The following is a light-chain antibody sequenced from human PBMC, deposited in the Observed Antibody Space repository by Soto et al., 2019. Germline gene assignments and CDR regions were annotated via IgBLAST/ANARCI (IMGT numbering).Light chain of an antibody. V-gene: IGLV1-44*01. CDR3: AAWDDSLNGVYV. J-gene: IGLJ1*01. CDR2: SNN. Sequence: VLTQPPSASGTPGQRVTISCSGSSSNIGSNTVNWYQQLPGTAPKLLIYSNNQRPSGVPDRFSGSKSGTSASLAISGLQSEDEADYYRAAWDDSLNGVYVFGTGTKVTVL. CDR1: SSNIGSNT.